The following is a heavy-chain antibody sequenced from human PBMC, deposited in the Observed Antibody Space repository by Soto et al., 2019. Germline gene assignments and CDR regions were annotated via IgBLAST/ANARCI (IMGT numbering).Heavy chain of an antibody. D-gene: IGHD6-19*01. CDR3: AKDRSIAVAGTTSVFDP. Sequence: LRLSCAASGFTFSSYAMSWVRQAPGKGLEWVSAISGSGGSTYYADSVKGRFTISRDNSKNTLYLQMNSLRAEDTAVYYCAKDRSIAVAGTTSVFDPWGQGTLVTVSS. CDR2: ISGSGGST. V-gene: IGHV3-23*01. CDR1: GFTFSSYA. J-gene: IGHJ5*02.